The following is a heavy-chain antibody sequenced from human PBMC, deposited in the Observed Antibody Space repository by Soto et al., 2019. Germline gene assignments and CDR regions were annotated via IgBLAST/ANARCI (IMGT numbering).Heavy chain of an antibody. D-gene: IGHD2-8*01. CDR2: TSHDGSDT. CDR3: ASDLRTGICAFDV. J-gene: IGHJ3*01. Sequence: QVHLVESGGGVVQPGKSLRLSCAASGFTFSDSSMHWVRQGPGRGLEWVALTSHDGSDTYYADAAKGRFTISRDNSNNTLYQQMNIVRPEDTAVYFCASDLRTGICAFDVWGQGTKVTVSS. CDR1: GFTFSDSS. V-gene: IGHV3-30-3*01.